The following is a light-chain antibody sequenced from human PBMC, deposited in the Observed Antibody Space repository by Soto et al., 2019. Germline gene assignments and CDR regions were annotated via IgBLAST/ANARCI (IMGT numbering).Light chain of an antibody. CDR3: QQYGTSPSWT. Sequence: EIVLTQSPGTLSLSPGERATLSCRASQSISSRYLAWYQQKPGQAPRLLIYAASSRATGIPDRFSGSGSGTDFPLTISRLEPEDFAVYYCQQYGTSPSWTFGQGTKLEIK. V-gene: IGKV3-20*01. J-gene: IGKJ1*01. CDR1: QSISSRY. CDR2: AAS.